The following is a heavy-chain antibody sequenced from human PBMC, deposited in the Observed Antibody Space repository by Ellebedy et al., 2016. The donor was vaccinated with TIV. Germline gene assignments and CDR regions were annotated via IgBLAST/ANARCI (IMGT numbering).Heavy chain of an antibody. Sequence: PGGSLRLSCAASGFTVSIYYMSWVRQAPGRGLEWVSFIYRGDEAHYADSVKGRFTISRDNSKDTLVLQMNNLRVEDSALYFCAKDHWAGVFDSWGQGTLVTVSS. V-gene: IGHV3-53*01. CDR3: AKDHWAGVFDS. CDR1: GFTVSIYY. J-gene: IGHJ5*01. CDR2: IYRGDEA. D-gene: IGHD6-19*01.